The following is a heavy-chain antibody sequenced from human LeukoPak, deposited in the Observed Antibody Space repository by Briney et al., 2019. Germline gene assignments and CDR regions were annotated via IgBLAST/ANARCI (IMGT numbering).Heavy chain of an antibody. CDR3: ARSYSSSWVFDY. D-gene: IGHD6-13*01. CDR1: GGSISSYY. J-gene: IGHJ4*02. V-gene: IGHV4-59*08. Sequence: DPSETLSLTCTVSGGSISSYYWSWIRQPPGKGLEWIGYIYYSGSTNYNPSLKSRVTISVDTSKNQFSLKLSSVTAADTAVYYCARSYSSSWVFDYWGQGTLVTVSS. CDR2: IYYSGST.